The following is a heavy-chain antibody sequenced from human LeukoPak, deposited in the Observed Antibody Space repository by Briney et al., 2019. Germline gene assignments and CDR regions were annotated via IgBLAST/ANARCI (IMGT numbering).Heavy chain of an antibody. CDR3: ARGIYGSGSYYNEGFDY. V-gene: IGHV3-23*01. Sequence: GGSLRLSCAASGFTFSSYAMSWVRQAPGKGLEWVSAISGSGGSTYYAHSVKGRFTISRENAKNSLDLQMNSLRAGDTAVYYCARGIYGSGSYYNEGFDYWGQGTLVTVSS. J-gene: IGHJ4*02. D-gene: IGHD3-10*01. CDR1: GFTFSSYA. CDR2: ISGSGGST.